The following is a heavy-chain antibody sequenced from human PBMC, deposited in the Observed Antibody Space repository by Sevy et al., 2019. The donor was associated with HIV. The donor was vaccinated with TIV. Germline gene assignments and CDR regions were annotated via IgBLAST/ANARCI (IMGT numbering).Heavy chain of an antibody. V-gene: IGHV3-30*02. D-gene: IGHD2-8*02. CDR3: ARDRKVLLVVYAIPFDVFDI. Sequence: GGSLRLSCEASGFTFSNHAMHWVRQGPGKGPEWVAFIRNDGSNEYYADSVKGRFTISRDNSKNTLYLQMNSLRPEDTAVYYCARDRKVLLVVYAIPFDVFDIWGQGTMVTVSS. CDR2: IRNDGSNE. CDR1: GFTFSNHA. J-gene: IGHJ3*02.